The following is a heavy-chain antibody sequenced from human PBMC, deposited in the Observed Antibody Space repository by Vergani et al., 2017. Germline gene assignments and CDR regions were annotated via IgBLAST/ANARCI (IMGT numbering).Heavy chain of an antibody. J-gene: IGHJ6*02. CDR1: GGTFSSYA. CDR3: ARAHFWTQEYPRALYYYGMDV. V-gene: IGHV1-69*01. CDR2: LIPIFGTA. D-gene: IGHD3-3*02. Sequence: QVQLVQSGAEVKKPGSSVKVSCKASGGTFSSYAISWVRQAPGQGLEWMGGLIPIFGTANYAQKFQGRVTITADESTSTAYMELSSLRSEDTAVYYCARAHFWTQEYPRALYYYGMDVWGQGTTVTVSS.